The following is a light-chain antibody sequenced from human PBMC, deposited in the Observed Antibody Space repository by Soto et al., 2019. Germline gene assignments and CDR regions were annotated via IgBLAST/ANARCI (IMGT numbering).Light chain of an antibody. CDR3: QQYGSSPPT. V-gene: IGKV3-20*01. CDR2: DAS. CDR1: QSVSSSY. Sequence: ENVLTQSPGTLSLSPGERATLSSGASQSVSSSYLTWYQQKPGQAPRLLIYDASSRATGIPDRFSGSGSGTDFTLTISRLEPEDFAVYYCQQYGSSPPTFGQGTKVDIK. J-gene: IGKJ1*01.